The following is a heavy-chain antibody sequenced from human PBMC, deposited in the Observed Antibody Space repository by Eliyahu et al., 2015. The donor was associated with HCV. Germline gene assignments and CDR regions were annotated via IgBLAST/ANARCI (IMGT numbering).Heavy chain of an antibody. V-gene: IGHV4-39*02. CDR2: IYSSGSS. D-gene: IGHD3/OR15-3a*01. Sequence: QLQLQESGPVLVKPSETLSLTCSVSGGSIDRSSYYWGWIRQSPGMGLEWIGTIYSSGSSHYNPSLKSRVTMSVDTSKNQFSLKLSSVTAADTAVYYCARDTHTFDFWASYLGPHYFDYWGQGALVTVSS. CDR1: GGSIDRSSYY. CDR3: ARDTHTFDFWASYLGPHYFDY. J-gene: IGHJ4*02.